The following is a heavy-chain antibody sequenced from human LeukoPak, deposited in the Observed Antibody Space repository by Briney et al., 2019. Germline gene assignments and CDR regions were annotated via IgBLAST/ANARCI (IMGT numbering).Heavy chain of an antibody. J-gene: IGHJ6*03. D-gene: IGHD2-15*01. CDR1: GFTFSSYG. CDR3: AKNGDRGAYCSGGSCYPYYYYYMDV. Sequence: GGSLRLSCAASGFTFSSYGMSWVRQAPGRGLEWVAAISSSGGTTYYADSVKGRFTISRDNSKNTLYLQMNSLRAEDTAIYYCAKNGDRGAYCSGGSCYPYYYYYMDVWGKGTTVTISS. V-gene: IGHV3-23*01. CDR2: ISSSGGTT.